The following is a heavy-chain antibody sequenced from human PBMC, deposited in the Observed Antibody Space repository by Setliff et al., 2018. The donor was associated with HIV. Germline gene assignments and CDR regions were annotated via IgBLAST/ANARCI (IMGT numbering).Heavy chain of an antibody. D-gene: IGHD5-12*01. Sequence: ASVKVSCKASGYTFTGYYIHWVRQAPGQGLEWMGVINPSGGSTSYAQKFQGRVTMTRGTSSGTVYMELSGLRFEDTAMYYCARVGERWLQFYYFDNWGQGTLVTVSS. CDR3: ARVGERWLQFYYFDN. CDR2: INPSGGST. V-gene: IGHV1-46*01. CDR1: GYTFTGYY. J-gene: IGHJ4*02.